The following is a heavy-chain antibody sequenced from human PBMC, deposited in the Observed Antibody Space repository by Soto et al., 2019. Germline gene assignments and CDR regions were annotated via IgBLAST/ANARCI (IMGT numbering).Heavy chain of an antibody. CDR3: ARHSRYGSGLNWFDP. D-gene: IGHD3-10*01. V-gene: IGHV4-39*01. J-gene: IGHJ5*02. CDR1: GGSISSSSYY. CDR2: IYYSGST. Sequence: SETLSLTCTVSGGSISSSSYYWGWIRQPPGKGLEWIGSIYYSGSTYYNPSLKSRVTISVDTSKNQFSLKLSSVTAADTAVYYCARHSRYGSGLNWFDPWGQGTLVTVSS.